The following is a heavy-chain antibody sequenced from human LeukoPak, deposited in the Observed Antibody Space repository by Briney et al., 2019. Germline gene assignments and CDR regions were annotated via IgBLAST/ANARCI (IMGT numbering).Heavy chain of an antibody. CDR2: ITGSGSYI. J-gene: IGHJ5*02. CDR3: ARAPYDSTNWFDP. Sequence: GGSLRLSCVVSGFTFSTYSMNWVRQAPGKGLEWVSFITGSGSYIYYADSVKGRFTISRDNAKNSLYMQMNSLRAEDTAVYYCARAPYDSTNWFDPWAREPWSPSPQ. V-gene: IGHV3-21*01. CDR1: GFTFSTYS. D-gene: IGHD3-22*01.